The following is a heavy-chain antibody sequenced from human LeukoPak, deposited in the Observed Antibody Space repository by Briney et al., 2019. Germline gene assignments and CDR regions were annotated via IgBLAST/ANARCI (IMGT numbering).Heavy chain of an antibody. V-gene: IGHV3-30-3*01. CDR3: ARARIAPAEGAGGFGY. D-gene: IGHD2-15*01. CDR2: ISYDGSNK. CDR1: RFTFSSYA. J-gene: IGHJ4*02. Sequence: GGSLRLSCAASRFTFSSYAMHWVRQAPGKGLEWVAVISYDGSNKYYADSVKGRFTISRDNSKNTLFLQMNSLRAEDTAVYYCARARIAPAEGAGGFGYWGQGTLVTVSS.